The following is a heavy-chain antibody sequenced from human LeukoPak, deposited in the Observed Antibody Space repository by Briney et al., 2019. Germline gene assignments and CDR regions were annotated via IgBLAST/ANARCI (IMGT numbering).Heavy chain of an antibody. CDR1: GFTFSDYY. D-gene: IGHD5-24*01. CDR2: ISSSGSTI. Sequence: KSGGSLRLSCAASGFTFSDYYMSWVRQAPGKGLGWVSYISSSGSTIYYADSVKGRFTISRDNAKNSLYLQMNSLRAEDTAVYYCARDDGDGYNHVYWGQGTLVTVSS. V-gene: IGHV3-11*01. CDR3: ARDDGDGYNHVY. J-gene: IGHJ4*02.